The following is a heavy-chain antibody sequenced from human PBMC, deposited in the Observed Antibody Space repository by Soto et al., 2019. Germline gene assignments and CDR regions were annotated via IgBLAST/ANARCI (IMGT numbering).Heavy chain of an antibody. V-gene: IGHV3-23*01. CDR3: ARTYVAAAPPRALQY. CDR1: GFTFSTYA. D-gene: IGHD6-13*01. Sequence: GGSLRLSCAASGFTFSTYAMSWVRQAPGKGLEWVSTISPNGDATYYADSVKGRLTMSRDNAKNTVYLQMNSLRAEDTAVYYCARTYVAAAPPRALQYWGQGTQVTVSS. J-gene: IGHJ1*01. CDR2: ISPNGDAT.